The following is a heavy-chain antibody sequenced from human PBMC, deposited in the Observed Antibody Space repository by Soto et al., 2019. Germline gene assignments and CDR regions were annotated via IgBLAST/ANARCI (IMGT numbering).Heavy chain of an antibody. J-gene: IGHJ4*02. D-gene: IGHD3-22*01. Sequence: EVQLVESGGGLVQPGRSLRLSCAASGFTFDEYAMHWVRQAPGKGLEWVSGISWNSGSIGYADSVKGRFTISRDNAKNSLYLQMNSLRAEDTALYYCAKGRGDSGYYSLFDYWGQGTLVTVSS. CDR2: ISWNSGSI. V-gene: IGHV3-9*01. CDR3: AKGRGDSGYYSLFDY. CDR1: GFTFDEYA.